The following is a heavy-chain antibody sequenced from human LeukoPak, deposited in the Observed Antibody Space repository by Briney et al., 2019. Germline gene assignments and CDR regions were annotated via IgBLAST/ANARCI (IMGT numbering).Heavy chain of an antibody. D-gene: IGHD3-22*01. Sequence: SETLSLTCTVSGGSISSYYWSWLRQPAGKGLEWIGRIYTSGSTNYNPSLKSRVTMSVDTSKNQFSLKLSSVTAADTAVYYCARGPQHTSYYYDSSGFRNWFDPWGQGTLVTVSS. J-gene: IGHJ5*02. CDR3: ARGPQHTSYYYDSSGFRNWFDP. CDR2: IYTSGST. V-gene: IGHV4-4*07. CDR1: GGSISSYY.